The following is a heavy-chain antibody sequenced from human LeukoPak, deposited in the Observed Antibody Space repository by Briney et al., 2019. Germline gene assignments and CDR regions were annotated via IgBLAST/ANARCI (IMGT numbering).Heavy chain of an antibody. D-gene: IGHD1-7*01. CDR3: ARGNSNGFDI. Sequence: GGSLRLSCAASGFSFSDYGMDWVRQAPGQGLEWVSFIRYDVTGQYYADSVKGRLTICRDNSKNMLYLQLNSVRPDDTAVYYCARGNSNGFDIWGQGTMVTVSS. V-gene: IGHV3-30*02. CDR2: IRYDVTGQ. J-gene: IGHJ3*02. CDR1: GFSFSDYG.